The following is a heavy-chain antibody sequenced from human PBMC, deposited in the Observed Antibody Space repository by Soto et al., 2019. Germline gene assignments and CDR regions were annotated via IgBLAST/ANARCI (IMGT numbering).Heavy chain of an antibody. CDR1: GFTFDDYA. CDR3: AKDMRGGSSSSRYYYGVAV. J-gene: IGHJ6*02. D-gene: IGHD6-13*01. CDR2: ISWDSGTI. V-gene: IGHV3-9*01. Sequence: EVQLVESGGGLVQPGRSLRLSCAASGFTFDDYAMHWVRQAPGKGLEWVSGISWDSGTIVYVDSVKGRFTISRDNAKNSLYLQMNSLRAEDTALYYCAKDMRGGSSSSRYYYGVAVWGQGTTVTVSS.